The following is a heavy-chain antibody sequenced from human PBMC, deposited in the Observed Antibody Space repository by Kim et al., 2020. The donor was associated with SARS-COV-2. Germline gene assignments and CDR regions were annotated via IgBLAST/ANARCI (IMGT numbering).Heavy chain of an antibody. CDR3: ARSLYSSSWLTKTPYSYNWFDP. CDR2: IIPIFGTA. CDR1: GGTFSSYA. V-gene: IGHV1-69*13. D-gene: IGHD6-13*01. Sequence: SVKVSCKASGGTFSSYAISWVRQAPGQGLEWMGGIIPIFGTANYAQKFQGRVTITADESTSTAYMELSSLRSEDTAVYYCARSLYSSSWLTKTPYSYNWFDPWGQGTLVTVSS. J-gene: IGHJ5*02.